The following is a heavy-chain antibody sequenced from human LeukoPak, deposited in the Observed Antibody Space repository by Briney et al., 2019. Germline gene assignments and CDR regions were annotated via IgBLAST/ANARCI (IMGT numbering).Heavy chain of an antibody. Sequence: GGSLRLSCAASEFTFSSYNMNWVRQAPGKGLEWVSSISSFGSYIYYADSVKGRFTISRDNAKNSLYLQMSSLRAADTAVYYCARGVVSGDYVLNRETNFDYWGQGTLVTVSS. CDR3: ARGVVSGDYVLNRETNFDY. CDR1: EFTFSSYN. D-gene: IGHD4-17*01. CDR2: ISSFGSYI. V-gene: IGHV3-21*04. J-gene: IGHJ4*02.